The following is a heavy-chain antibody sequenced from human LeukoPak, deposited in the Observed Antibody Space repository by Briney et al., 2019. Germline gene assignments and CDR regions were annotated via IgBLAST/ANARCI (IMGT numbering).Heavy chain of an antibody. D-gene: IGHD3-3*01. CDR2: INHSGST. J-gene: IGHJ4*02. V-gene: IGHV4-34*01. Sequence: SETPSLTCVVYGGCFSGYYWSWIRQPPGKGLEWIGEINHSGSTNYNPSLKSRVTISVDTSKNQFSLKLSSATAADTAVYYCARGPGDFWSYWGQGTLVTVSS. CDR3: ARGPGDFWSY. CDR1: GGCFSGYY.